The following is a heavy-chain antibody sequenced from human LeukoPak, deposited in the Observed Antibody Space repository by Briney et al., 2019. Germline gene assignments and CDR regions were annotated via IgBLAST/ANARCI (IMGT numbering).Heavy chain of an antibody. Sequence: GGSLRLSCAASGFTFSSYWMHWVRQAPGKGLVWVSRINSDGSSTNYADSVKGRFTISRDNAKNTLYLQMNSLRDEDTAVYYCARAQWLDSFDYWGQGTLVTVSS. CDR2: INSDGSST. V-gene: IGHV3-74*01. D-gene: IGHD6-19*01. J-gene: IGHJ4*02. CDR3: ARAQWLDSFDY. CDR1: GFTFSSYW.